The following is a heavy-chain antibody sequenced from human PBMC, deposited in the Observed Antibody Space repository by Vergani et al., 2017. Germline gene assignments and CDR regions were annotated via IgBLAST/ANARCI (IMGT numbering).Heavy chain of an antibody. CDR2: IHYDGSHE. J-gene: IGHJ2*01. D-gene: IGHD6-13*01. Sequence: QVQLVESGGGVVQPGRSLRLSCAASGFSFSSFGFHWVRQAPGKGLEWVAFIHYDGSHEYYIDPVKGRFTISRDNAKNSLYLQMNSLRAEDTALYYCVKDIAASGNYWYFDLWGRGTLVTVSS. CDR1: GFSFSSFG. V-gene: IGHV3-30*02. CDR3: VKDIAASGNYWYFDL.